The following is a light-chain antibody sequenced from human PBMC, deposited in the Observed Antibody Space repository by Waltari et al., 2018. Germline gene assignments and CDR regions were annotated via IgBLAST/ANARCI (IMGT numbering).Light chain of an antibody. CDR2: VNSDGSH. V-gene: IGLV4-69*01. Sequence: QLVLTQSPSASASLGASVKLTCTLSSGYRSDAIAWHQQQPEKGPRYLMKVNSDGSHSKGDGIPYRFSGSSSGAERYLTISSLQSEDEADYYCQTGRHGIWVFGGGTKLTVL. CDR1: SGYRSDA. J-gene: IGLJ3*02. CDR3: QTGRHGIWV.